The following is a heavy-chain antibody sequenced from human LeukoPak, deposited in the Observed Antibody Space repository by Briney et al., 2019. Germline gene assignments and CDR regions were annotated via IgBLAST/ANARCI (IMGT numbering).Heavy chain of an antibody. CDR1: GFTFSSYE. D-gene: IGHD3-22*01. J-gene: IGHJ4*02. V-gene: IGHV3-48*03. CDR3: ASPNNYYDSPRAFDY. CDR2: ISSSGSTI. Sequence: PGGSLRLSCAASGFTFSSYELNWVRQAPGKGLGWVSYISSSGSTINYADSVKGRFTISRDNAKNSLYLQMNSLRAEDTAVYYCASPNNYYDSPRAFDYWGQGTLVTVSS.